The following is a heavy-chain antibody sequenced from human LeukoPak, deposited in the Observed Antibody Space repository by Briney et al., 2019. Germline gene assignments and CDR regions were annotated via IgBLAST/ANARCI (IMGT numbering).Heavy chain of an antibody. J-gene: IGHJ3*02. D-gene: IGHD1-26*01. Sequence: GGSLRLSCAASGFTFSSYAMSWVRQAPGKGLEWASTISGSGGSTYYADSVKGRFTISRDNSKLTLYVQMNSLRAEDTAVYYCAKGVRGSYYGAFDIWGQGTMVTVSS. V-gene: IGHV3-23*01. CDR2: ISGSGGST. CDR3: AKGVRGSYYGAFDI. CDR1: GFTFSSYA.